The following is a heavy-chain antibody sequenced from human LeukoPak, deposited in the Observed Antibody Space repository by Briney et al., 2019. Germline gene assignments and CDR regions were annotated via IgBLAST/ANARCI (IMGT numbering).Heavy chain of an antibody. V-gene: IGHV4-59*11. J-gene: IGHJ4*02. CDR3: ARAGNWNDLDY. CDR1: GTSISRHY. Sequence: SETLPLTCTVSGTSISRHYWSWLRQTPGKGLEWIGYIGYVHNSGSTNYSPSLKSRVTISLDTSKNQFSLKLNSVTAADTAVYYCARAGNWNDLDYWGQGTLVTVSS. CDR2: IGYVHNSGST. D-gene: IGHD1-1*01.